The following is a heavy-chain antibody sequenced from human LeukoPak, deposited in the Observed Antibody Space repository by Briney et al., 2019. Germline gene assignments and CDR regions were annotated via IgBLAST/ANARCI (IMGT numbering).Heavy chain of an antibody. CDR1: GFTVSSNY. V-gene: IGHV3-53*01. CDR2: IYSGGST. J-gene: IGHJ4*02. CDR3: ASVTGSTYYYGYYFDY. Sequence: GGSLRLSCAASGFTVSSNYMSWVRQAPGKGLEWVSVIYSGGSTYYADSVKGRFTISRDNSENTLYLQMNSLRAEDTAVYYCASVTGSTYYYGYYFDYWGQGTLVTVSS. D-gene: IGHD3-10*01.